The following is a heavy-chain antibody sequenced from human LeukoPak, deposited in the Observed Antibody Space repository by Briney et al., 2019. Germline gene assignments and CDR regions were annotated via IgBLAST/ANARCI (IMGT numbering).Heavy chain of an antibody. CDR2: IIPILGTA. CDR1: GGTFSSYA. D-gene: IGHD3-22*01. Sequence: ASVKVSCKASGGTFSSYAISWVRQAPGQGLEWMGGIIPILGTANYAQKFQGRVTITADESTSTAYMELSSLRSEDTAVYYCARAPSYYYDSSGYYPYWGQGTLVTVSS. J-gene: IGHJ4*02. V-gene: IGHV1-69*13. CDR3: ARAPSYYYDSSGYYPY.